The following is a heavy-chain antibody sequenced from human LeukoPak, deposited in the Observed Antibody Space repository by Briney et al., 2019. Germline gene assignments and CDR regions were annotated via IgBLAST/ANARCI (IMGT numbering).Heavy chain of an antibody. CDR1: GYTFTSYW. J-gene: IGHJ4*02. Sequence: HGESLKFSCKGSGYTFTSYWIGWVRQMPGKGLEWMGIIYPGDSDTRYSPSFQGQVTISADKSITTAYLQWNSLKASDTAMYYCARLFNYYGSGSYLSQYYFDYWGQGTLVTVSS. D-gene: IGHD3-10*01. CDR2: IYPGDSDT. CDR3: ARLFNYYGSGSYLSQYYFDY. V-gene: IGHV5-51*01.